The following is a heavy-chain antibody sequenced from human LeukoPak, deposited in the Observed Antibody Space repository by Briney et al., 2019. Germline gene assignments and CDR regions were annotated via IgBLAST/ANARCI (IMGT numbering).Heavy chain of an antibody. CDR2: IHYTGAT. V-gene: IGHV4-34*01. CDR1: GGSITGYY. D-gene: IGHD3-9*01. Sequence: SETLSLTCAVYGGSITGYYWSWIRQTPGRGLEWVGEIHYTGATSYNPSLKSRATISTDTSKNQFSLRLSSVTAADTAVYYCARGNILTGYCFDFWGQGALVSVSS. J-gene: IGHJ4*02. CDR3: ARGNILTGYCFDF.